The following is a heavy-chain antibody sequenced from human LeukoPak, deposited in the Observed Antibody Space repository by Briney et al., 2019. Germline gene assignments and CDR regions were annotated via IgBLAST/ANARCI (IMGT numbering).Heavy chain of an antibody. CDR3: AKMAWNYDSSGYRDY. D-gene: IGHD3-22*01. V-gene: IGHV3-30*18. CDR2: ISYDGSNK. Sequence: GRSLRLSCAASGFTFSSYGMHWVRQAPGKGLEWVAVISYDGSNKYYADSVKGRFTISRDNSKNTLYLQMNSLRAEDTAVYYCAKMAWNYDSSGYRDYWGQGTLVTVSS. CDR1: GFTFSSYG. J-gene: IGHJ4*02.